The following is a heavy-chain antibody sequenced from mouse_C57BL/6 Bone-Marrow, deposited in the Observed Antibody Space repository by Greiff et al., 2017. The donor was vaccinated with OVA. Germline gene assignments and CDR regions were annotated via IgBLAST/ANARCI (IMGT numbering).Heavy chain of an antibody. CDR3: ASDYYGGGSFAY. CDR2: IYPGDGDI. CDR1: GFAFSSSC. V-gene: IGHV1-82*01. J-gene: IGHJ3*01. D-gene: IGHD1-1*01. Sequence: VQLQESGPELVKPGASVKISCKASGFAFSSSCMTWVQQRPGKGLEWIGGIYPGDGDINYNGKFKGQGTLTADKSSSTAYMQLSSLTSEDSAVYFCASDYYGGGSFAYWGQGTLVTVSA.